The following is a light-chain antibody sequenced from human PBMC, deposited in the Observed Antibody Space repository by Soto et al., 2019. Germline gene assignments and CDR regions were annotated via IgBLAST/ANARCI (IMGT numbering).Light chain of an antibody. CDR1: SSDVGDYYY. V-gene: IGLV2-14*01. Sequence: QAVVTQPASVSGSPGQSITISCSGTSSDVGDYYYVSWYQQHPGKAPKLLIYGVTDRPSGVSHRFSGSRSDSTASLTISGLQAEGEADYYCSSYTSSSTLIFGGGTKLTVL. CDR2: GVT. J-gene: IGLJ2*01. CDR3: SSYTSSSTLI.